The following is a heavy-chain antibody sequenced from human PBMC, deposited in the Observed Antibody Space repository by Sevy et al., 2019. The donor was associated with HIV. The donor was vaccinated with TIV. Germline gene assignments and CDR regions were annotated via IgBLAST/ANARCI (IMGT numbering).Heavy chain of an antibody. J-gene: IGHJ3*02. CDR3: ARDLSSTGYYYGFDI. CDR1: GFTFSSYW. D-gene: IGHD3-22*01. CDR2: IKQDGSEK. V-gene: IGHV3-7*01. Sequence: GGSLRLSCAASGFTFSSYWMSWVRQAPGKGLEWVASIKQDGSEKYYVDSVKGRFTISRDKAKNSLYLEMNSLRAEDTAVYYCARDLSSTGYYYGFDIWGQGTMVTVSS.